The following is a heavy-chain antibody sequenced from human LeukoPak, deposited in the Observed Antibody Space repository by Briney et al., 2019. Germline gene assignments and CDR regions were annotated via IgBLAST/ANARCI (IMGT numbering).Heavy chain of an antibody. J-gene: IGHJ3*02. V-gene: IGHV1-8*01. CDR1: GYTFTNYD. Sequence: ASVKVSCKVSGYTFTNYDINWVRQATGQGLEWMGWMNPNSGNTGYAQKFQGRVTMTRNTSISTAYMELSSLRSEDTAVYYCARRDGVLNAFDIWGQGTMVTVSS. D-gene: IGHD3-10*01. CDR3: ARRDGVLNAFDI. CDR2: MNPNSGNT.